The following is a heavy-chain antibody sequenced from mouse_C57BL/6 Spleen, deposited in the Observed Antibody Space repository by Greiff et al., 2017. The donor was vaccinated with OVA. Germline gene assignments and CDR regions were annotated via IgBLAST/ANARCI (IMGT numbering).Heavy chain of an antibody. Sequence: VQLQQSGPELVKPGASVKISCKASGYAFSSSWMNWVKQRPGKGLEWIGRIYPGDGDTNYNGKFKGKATLTADKSSSTAYMQLSRLTSEDSAVYFCARGAGYYPSDWGQGTLVTVSA. CDR1: GYAFSSSW. V-gene: IGHV1-82*01. CDR2: IYPGDGDT. J-gene: IGHJ3*01. CDR3: ARGAGYYPSD. D-gene: IGHD1-2*01.